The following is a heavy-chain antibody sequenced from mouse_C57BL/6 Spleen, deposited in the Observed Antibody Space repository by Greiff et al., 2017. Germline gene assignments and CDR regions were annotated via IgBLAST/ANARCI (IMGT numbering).Heavy chain of an antibody. J-gene: IGHJ4*01. D-gene: IGHD2-1*01. CDR2: IDPSDSET. CDR3: ARERGNYVLMDY. V-gene: IGHV1-52*01. CDR1: GYTFTSYW. Sequence: QVQLKQSGAELVRPGSSVKLSCKASGYTFTSYWMHWVKQRPIQGLEWIGNIDPSDSETHYNQKFKDKATLTVDKSSSTAYMQLSSLTSEDSAVYYCARERGNYVLMDYWGQGTSVTVSS.